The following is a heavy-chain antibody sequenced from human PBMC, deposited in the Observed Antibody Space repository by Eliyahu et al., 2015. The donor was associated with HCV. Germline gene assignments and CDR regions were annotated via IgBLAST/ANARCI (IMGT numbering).Heavy chain of an antibody. CDR2: ISGSGGST. D-gene: IGHD2-21*02. J-gene: IGHJ4*02. CDR1: GFTFSSYA. Sequence: EVQLLESGGGLVQPGGSLRLSCAASGFTFSSYAMSWVRQAPGKGLEWVSAISGSGGSTYYADSVKGRFTISRDNSKNTLYLQMNSLRAEDTAVYYCAKVRFPIVVVTAFFDYWGQGTLVTVSS. CDR3: AKVRFPIVVVTAFFDY. V-gene: IGHV3-23*01.